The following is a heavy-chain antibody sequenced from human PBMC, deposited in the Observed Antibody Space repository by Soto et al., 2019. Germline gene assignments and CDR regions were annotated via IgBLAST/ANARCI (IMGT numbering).Heavy chain of an antibody. J-gene: IGHJ3*02. CDR3: ATPLVATSPDAFDI. D-gene: IGHD5-12*01. Sequence: ASVKVSCKVSGYTLTELSMHWVRQAPGKGLEWVGGFDPEDGETIYAQKFQGRVTMTEDTSTDTAYMELSSLRSEDTAVYYCATPLVATSPDAFDIWGQGTMVTVSS. CDR1: GYTLTELS. CDR2: FDPEDGET. V-gene: IGHV1-24*01.